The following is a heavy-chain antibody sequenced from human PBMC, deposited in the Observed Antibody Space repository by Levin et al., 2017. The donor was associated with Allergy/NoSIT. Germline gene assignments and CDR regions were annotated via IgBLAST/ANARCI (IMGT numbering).Heavy chain of an antibody. CDR1: GFTFDIYT. V-gene: IGHV3-21*04. CDR2: ISTNSAYI. J-gene: IGHJ4*02. CDR3: ARGREV. Sequence: PGGSLRLSCSASGFTFDIYTMNWVRQAPGKGLEWISFISTNSAYIFYADSVRGRFTISRDNAKGSLYLQMNSLSADDTAIYYCARGREVWGQGTPVTVSS.